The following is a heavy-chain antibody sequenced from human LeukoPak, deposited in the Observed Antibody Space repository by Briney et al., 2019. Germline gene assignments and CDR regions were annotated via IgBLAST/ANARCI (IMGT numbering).Heavy chain of an antibody. CDR1: GYTFTGYY. J-gene: IGHJ4*02. V-gene: IGHV1-2*02. Sequence: VKVSCKASGYTFTGYYMHWVRQAPGRGLEWMGWINPNSGGTNYAQKFQGRVTMTRDTSISTAYMELSRLRSDDTAVYYCACEIAVAGPRPFDYWGQGTLVTVSS. D-gene: IGHD6-19*01. CDR2: INPNSGGT. CDR3: ACEIAVAGPRPFDY.